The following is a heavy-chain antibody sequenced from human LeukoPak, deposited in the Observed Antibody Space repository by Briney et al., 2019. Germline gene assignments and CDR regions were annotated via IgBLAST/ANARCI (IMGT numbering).Heavy chain of an antibody. D-gene: IGHD3-9*01. J-gene: IGHJ4*02. V-gene: IGHV3-30*02. CDR3: AKVSAGNFDRRYPRGPLDY. CDR1: GFTFSSYG. CDR2: VRSDETNK. Sequence: GGSLRLSCATSGFTFSSYGMHWVRQAPGKGLEWVAFVRSDETNKYYADSVRGRFTISRDNSKNTLYLQMSSLRAEDTSIYYCAKVSAGNFDRRYPRGPLDYWGQGTLVTVSS.